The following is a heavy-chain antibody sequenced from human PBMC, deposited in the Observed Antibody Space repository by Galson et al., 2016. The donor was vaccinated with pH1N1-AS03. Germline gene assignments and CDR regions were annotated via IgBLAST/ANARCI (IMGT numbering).Heavy chain of an antibody. CDR3: ASDLGRPYSTKNDAFPI. J-gene: IGHJ3*02. Sequence: SLRLSCAASGFNFRSAWMSWVRQAPGKGLEWVGRIKDTLDGRTTDYAAPVEGRFTISRDDFKSTVFLQMNGLRAEDTAVYYCASDLGRPYSTKNDAFPIWGQGTMVTVSS. V-gene: IGHV3-15*01. D-gene: IGHD5/OR15-5a*01. CDR2: IKDTLDGRTT. CDR1: GFNFRSAW.